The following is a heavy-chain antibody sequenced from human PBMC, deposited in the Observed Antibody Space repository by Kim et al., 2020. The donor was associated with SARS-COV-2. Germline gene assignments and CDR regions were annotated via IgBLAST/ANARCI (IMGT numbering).Heavy chain of an antibody. V-gene: IGHV4-4*07. Sequence: SETLSLTCTVSGGSISSYYWSWIRQPAGKGLEWIGRIYTSGSTNYNPSLKSRVTMSVDTSKNQFSLKLSSVTAADTAVYYCARAVYYDSSGYEYYFDYWGQGTLVTVSS. CDR3: ARAVYYDSSGYEYYFDY. J-gene: IGHJ4*02. D-gene: IGHD3-22*01. CDR1: GGSISSYY. CDR2: IYTSGST.